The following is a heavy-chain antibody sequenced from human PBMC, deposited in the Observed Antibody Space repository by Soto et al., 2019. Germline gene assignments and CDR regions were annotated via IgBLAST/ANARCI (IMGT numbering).Heavy chain of an antibody. V-gene: IGHV3-30*18. CDR1: GFTFSSYG. Sequence: QVQLVESGGGVVQPGRSLRLSCAASGFTFSSYGMHWVRQAPGKGLEWVAVISYDGSNKYYADSVKGRFTISRDNSKNTLYLQMNSLRAEDTAVYYCAKDGSVTTPYGMDVWGHGTTVTVSS. D-gene: IGHD4-4*01. J-gene: IGHJ6*02. CDR3: AKDGSVTTPYGMDV. CDR2: ISYDGSNK.